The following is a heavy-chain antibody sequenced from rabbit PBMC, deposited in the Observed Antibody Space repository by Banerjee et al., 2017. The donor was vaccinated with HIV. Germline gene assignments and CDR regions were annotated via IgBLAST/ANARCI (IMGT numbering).Heavy chain of an antibody. J-gene: IGHJ4*01. CDR2: IDIGSDRT. CDR3: ARLDTGGTYYNL. D-gene: IGHD8-1*01. V-gene: IGHV1S43*01. CDR1: GFSFSSSDY. Sequence: QEQLGESGGDLVKPEGSLTLTCTASGFSFSSSDYMCWVRQAPGKGLEWIACIDIGSDRTWYANWVNGRFTITRSTSLNTVTLQMTSLTAADTATYFCARLDTGGTYYNLWGPGTLVTVS.